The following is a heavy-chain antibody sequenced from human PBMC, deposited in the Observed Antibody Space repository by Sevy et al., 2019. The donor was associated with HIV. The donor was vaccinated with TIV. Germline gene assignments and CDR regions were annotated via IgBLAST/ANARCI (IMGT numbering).Heavy chain of an antibody. CDR3: AKDAYYYDGSGYSMSQWYYGLDV. CDR1: GFTFSTYA. CDR2: ISGSGGDT. D-gene: IGHD3-22*01. J-gene: IGHJ6*02. V-gene: IGHV3-23*01. Sequence: GGSLRLSCAASGFTFSTYAMSWVRQAPGKGLEWVSVISGSGGDTYYAESVKGRFTISRDNSKNTLYLQMNSLRAEDKAVYYCAKDAYYYDGSGYSMSQWYYGLDVWGQGTMVTVSS.